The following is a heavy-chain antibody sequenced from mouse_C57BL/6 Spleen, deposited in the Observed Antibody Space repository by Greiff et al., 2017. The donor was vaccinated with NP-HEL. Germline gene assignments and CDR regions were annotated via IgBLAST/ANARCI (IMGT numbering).Heavy chain of an antibody. D-gene: IGHD2-2*01. Sequence: DVQLVESGEGLVKPGGSLKLSCAASGFTFSSYAMSWVRQTPEKRLEWVAYISSGGDYIYYADTVKGRYTISRDNARNTLYLQMSSLKSEDKAMDYCTRDPPPMVTTGYYAMDYWGQGTSVTVSS. CDR1: GFTFSSYA. J-gene: IGHJ4*01. CDR2: ISSGGDYI. CDR3: TRDPPPMVTTGYYAMDY. V-gene: IGHV5-9-1*02.